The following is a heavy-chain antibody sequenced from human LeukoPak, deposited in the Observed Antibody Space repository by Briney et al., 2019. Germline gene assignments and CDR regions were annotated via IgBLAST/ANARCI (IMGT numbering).Heavy chain of an antibody. J-gene: IGHJ4*02. V-gene: IGHV3-20*04. CDR1: GFTFDDYG. D-gene: IGHD6-19*01. CDR3: AKGRSIAVAGTGDY. Sequence: GGSLRLSCAASGFTFDDYGMSWVRQAPGKGLEWVSGINWNGGSTGYADSVKGRFTISRDNAKNSLYLQMNSLRAEDTAVYYCAKGRSIAVAGTGDYWGQGTLVTVSS. CDR2: INWNGGST.